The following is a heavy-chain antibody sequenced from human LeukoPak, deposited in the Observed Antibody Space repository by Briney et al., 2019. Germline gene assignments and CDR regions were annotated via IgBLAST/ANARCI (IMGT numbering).Heavy chain of an antibody. Sequence: QPGGSLRLSCAASGFTFSRFWMSWVRQAPGKGLEWVANIKQDGSEKYYVDSVKGRFTISRDNAKNSLYLQMNSLRAEDAAVFYCARDGTYTDYDPDFDIWGQGTLVTVS. V-gene: IGHV3-7*04. CDR3: ARDGTYTDYDPDFDI. J-gene: IGHJ4*02. D-gene: IGHD5-12*01. CDR2: IKQDGSEK. CDR1: GFTFSRFW.